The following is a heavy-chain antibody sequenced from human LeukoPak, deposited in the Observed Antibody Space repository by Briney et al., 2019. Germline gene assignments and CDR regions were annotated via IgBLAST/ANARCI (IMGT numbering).Heavy chain of an antibody. CDR2: INPTGGST. CDR3: ARDNSVGDNAWWFDP. D-gene: IGHD1-26*01. CDR1: GYTFTSYY. Sequence: GASVTVSCKASGYTFTSYYMHWVRQAPGQGLEWMGLINPTGGSTDYAQKFQGRVTMTRDRSTSTDYMELSSLRSEDTAIYYCARDNSVGDNAWWFDPWGQGTLVTVSS. V-gene: IGHV1-46*01. J-gene: IGHJ5*02.